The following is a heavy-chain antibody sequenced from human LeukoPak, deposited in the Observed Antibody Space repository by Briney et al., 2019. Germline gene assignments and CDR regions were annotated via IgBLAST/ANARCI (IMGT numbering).Heavy chain of an antibody. V-gene: IGHV3-48*03. CDR3: AREPLTFIDLDYFDY. J-gene: IGHJ4*02. CDR2: ISSSGSTI. Sequence: GGSLRLSCAASGFTFSSYEMNWVRQAPGKGLEWVSYISSSGSTIYYADSVKGRFTISRDNAKNSLYLQMNSLRAEDTAVYYCAREPLTFIDLDYFDYWGQGTLVTVSS. CDR1: GFTFSSYE. D-gene: IGHD3-16*01.